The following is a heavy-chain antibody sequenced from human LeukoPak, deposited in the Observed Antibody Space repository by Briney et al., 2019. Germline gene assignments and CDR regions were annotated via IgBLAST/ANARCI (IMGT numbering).Heavy chain of an antibody. CDR3: ARDNDSRDPPHFDY. CDR1: RYTFINYN. CDR2: VNPRSGNA. J-gene: IGHJ4*02. D-gene: IGHD3-16*01. Sequence: ASVKVSCKASRYTFINYNINWVRQATGQGLEWMGWVNPRSGNAGYLQKFQGRLTITRDTSIDTAYMDLSSLSSEDTAVYYCARDNDSRDPPHFDYWGQGTLVTVSS. V-gene: IGHV1-8*03.